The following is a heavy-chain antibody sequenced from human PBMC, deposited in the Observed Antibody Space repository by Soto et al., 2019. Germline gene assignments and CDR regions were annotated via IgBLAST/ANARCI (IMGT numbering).Heavy chain of an antibody. CDR3: AKSVVGATGYFDF. CDR2: IDGTAFNT. V-gene: IGHV3-23*01. J-gene: IGHJ4*02. CDR1: GFTFGSYI. Sequence: EVQLLESGGGLVQPGGSLRLSCAASGFTFGSYIMSWVRQAPGKGLEWVSSIDGTAFNTYYADSVKGRFTISRDNSKNTLYLQMNSLRAEDTAVYYCAKSVVGATGYFDFWGQGTLVTVSS. D-gene: IGHD1-26*01.